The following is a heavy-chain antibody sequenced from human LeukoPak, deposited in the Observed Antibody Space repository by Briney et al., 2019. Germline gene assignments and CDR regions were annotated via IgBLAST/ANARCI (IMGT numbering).Heavy chain of an antibody. CDR2: IYTSGST. CDR3: ARDMAGGRYYYYTDV. D-gene: IGHD6-19*01. J-gene: IGHJ6*03. CDR1: GGSISSGSYY. Sequence: SETLSLTCTVSGGSISSGSYYWSWIRQPAGKGLEWIGRIYTSGSTNYNPSLKSRVTISVDTSKNQFSLKLSSVTAADTAVYYCARDMAGGRYYYYTDVWGKGTTVTVSS. V-gene: IGHV4-61*02.